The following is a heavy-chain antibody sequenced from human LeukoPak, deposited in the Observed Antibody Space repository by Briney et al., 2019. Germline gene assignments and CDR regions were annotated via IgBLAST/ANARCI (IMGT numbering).Heavy chain of an antibody. V-gene: IGHV3-21*01. D-gene: IGHD3-3*01. CDR2: ISSSSSYI. CDR3: ASSFWSGYYGY. Sequence: GGSLRLSCAASGFTFSSYSMNWVRQAPGKGLEWVSSISSSSSYIYYADSVKGRFIISRDNAKNSLYLQMNSLRAEDTAVYYCASSFWSGYYGYWGQGTLVTVSS. J-gene: IGHJ4*02. CDR1: GFTFSSYS.